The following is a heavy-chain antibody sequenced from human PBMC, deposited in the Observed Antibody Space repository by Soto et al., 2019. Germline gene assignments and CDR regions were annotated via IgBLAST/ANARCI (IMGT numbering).Heavy chain of an antibody. CDR1: GVSITSTNW. D-gene: IGHD3-22*01. Sequence: PSETLSLTCAVSGVSITSTNWWNWVRQPPGKGLEWIGEIYHSGSTNYNPSLESRVTISLDKSKNQFSLKLSSVTAADTAVYYCARAKDTSGYSPDYWGQGTLVTVSS. CDR2: IYHSGST. CDR3: ARAKDTSGYSPDY. J-gene: IGHJ4*02. V-gene: IGHV4-4*02.